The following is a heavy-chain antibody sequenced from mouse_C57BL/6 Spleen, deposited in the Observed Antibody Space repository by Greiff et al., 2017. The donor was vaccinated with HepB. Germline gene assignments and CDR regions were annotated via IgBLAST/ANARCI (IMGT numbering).Heavy chain of an antibody. Sequence: QVQLKQSGAELARPGASVKMSCKASGYTFTSYTMHWVKQRPGQGLEWIGYINPSSGYTKYNQKFKDKATLTADKSSSTAYMQLSSLTSEDSAVYYCAPTAQATDYWGQGTTLTVSS. CDR1: GYTFTSYT. CDR3: APTAQATDY. V-gene: IGHV1-4*01. CDR2: INPSSGYT. J-gene: IGHJ2*01. D-gene: IGHD3-2*02.